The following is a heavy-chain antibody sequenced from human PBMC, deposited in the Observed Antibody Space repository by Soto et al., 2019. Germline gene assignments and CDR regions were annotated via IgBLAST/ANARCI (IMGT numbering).Heavy chain of an antibody. V-gene: IGHV1-69*13. Sequence: SVKVSCKASGGTLSSYAISWVRQAPGQGLEWMGGIIPIFGTANYAQKFQGRVTITADESTSTAYMELSSLRSEDTAVYYCARDSEPFIQRWHRGAFDIWGQATMVTVSS. J-gene: IGHJ3*02. CDR1: GGTLSSYA. CDR3: ARDSEPFIQRWHRGAFDI. D-gene: IGHD5-18*01. CDR2: IIPIFGTA.